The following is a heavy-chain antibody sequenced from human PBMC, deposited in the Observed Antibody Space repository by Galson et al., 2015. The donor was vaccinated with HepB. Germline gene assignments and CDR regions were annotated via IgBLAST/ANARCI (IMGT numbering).Heavy chain of an antibody. CDR3: ARAYSGYDFRYYYYYMDV. CDR2: IHISGNT. Sequence: ETLSLTCTVADGSISTYYWSWIRPPAGRGLEFIGRIHISGNTNYTPSLKSRVSMSVDPSNRQFSLRLTSVTAADTAVYYCARAYSGYDFRYYYYYMDVWGRGTTVTVSS. J-gene: IGHJ6*03. V-gene: IGHV4-4*07. CDR1: DGSISTYY. D-gene: IGHD5-12*01.